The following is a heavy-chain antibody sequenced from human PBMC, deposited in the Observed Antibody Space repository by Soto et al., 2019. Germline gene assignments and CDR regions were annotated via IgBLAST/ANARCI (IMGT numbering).Heavy chain of an antibody. V-gene: IGHV1-69*13. D-gene: IGHD3-10*01. CDR3: AREGEVYYYGSGSYSTYNWFDP. Sequence: SVKVSCKASGGTFSSYAISWVRQAPGQGLEWMGGIIPIFGTANYAQKFQGRVTITADESTSTAYMELSSLRSEDTAVYYCAREGEVYYYGSGSYSTYNWFDPWGQGTLVTVSS. CDR2: IIPIFGTA. CDR1: GGTFSSYA. J-gene: IGHJ5*02.